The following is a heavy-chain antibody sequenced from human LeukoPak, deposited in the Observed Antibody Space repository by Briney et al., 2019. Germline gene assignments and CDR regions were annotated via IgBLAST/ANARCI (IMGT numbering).Heavy chain of an antibody. CDR1: GFTSSTFG. CDR3: ARDMDTSSHSSQLDP. Sequence: GGSLRLSCATAGFTSSTFGIHWVRQTPGKGLEWAAAIQSDGSKQYYGDSVKGRFTISRDSSKNTVYLQMNSLRDEDTAVYYCARDMDTSSHSSQLDPWGQGTLVTVSS. CDR2: IQSDGSKQ. V-gene: IGHV3-33*01. D-gene: IGHD5-18*01. J-gene: IGHJ5*02.